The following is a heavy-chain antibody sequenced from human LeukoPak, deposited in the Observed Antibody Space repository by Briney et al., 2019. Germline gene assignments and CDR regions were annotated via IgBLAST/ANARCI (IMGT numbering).Heavy chain of an antibody. CDR3: ARLTMIVVLFDL. J-gene: IGHJ2*01. CDR2: IYYSGST. D-gene: IGHD3-22*01. V-gene: IGHV4-30-4*01. Sequence: SETLSLTCTVSGGSISSGDYYWSWIRQPPGKGLEWIGYIYYSGSTYYNPSLKSRVTISVDTSKNQFSLKLSSVTAADTAVYYCARLTMIVVLFDLWGRGTLVTVSS. CDR1: GGSISSGDYY.